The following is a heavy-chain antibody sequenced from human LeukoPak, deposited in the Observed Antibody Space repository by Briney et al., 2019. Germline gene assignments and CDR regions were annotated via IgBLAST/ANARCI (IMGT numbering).Heavy chain of an antibody. Sequence: GRSLRLSCAASGFTFSSYAMHWVRQAPGKGLEWVAVISYDGFNKYFADSVKGRFTISRDNSKNTLYLQMTSLRAEDTAVYYCARDILEWFYRGDGFDFWGQGTMVTVSS. D-gene: IGHD3-3*01. CDR1: GFTFSSYA. CDR3: ARDILEWFYRGDGFDF. CDR2: ISYDGFNK. J-gene: IGHJ3*01. V-gene: IGHV3-30*04.